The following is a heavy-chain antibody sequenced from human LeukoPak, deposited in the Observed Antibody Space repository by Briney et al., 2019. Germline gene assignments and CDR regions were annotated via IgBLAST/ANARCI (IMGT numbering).Heavy chain of an antibody. J-gene: IGHJ5*02. V-gene: IGHV3-23*01. CDR1: GFTFSSYV. D-gene: IGHD1-26*01. Sequence: GGSLRLSCAASGFTFSSYVMTWVRQAPGKGLEWVSSISGSATTTYHADPVKGRFTISRDNSKNTLYLQMNSLRAEDTAVYYCASRSGGKQTWGQGALVTVSS. CDR2: ISGSATTT. CDR3: ASRSGGKQT.